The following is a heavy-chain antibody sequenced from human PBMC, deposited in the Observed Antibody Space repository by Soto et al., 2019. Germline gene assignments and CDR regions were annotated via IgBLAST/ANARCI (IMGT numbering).Heavy chain of an antibody. CDR2: INAGNGNT. J-gene: IGHJ6*03. CDR1: GYTFTSFI. D-gene: IGHD6-13*01. CDR3: ARGLGRQQLGNYMDV. Sequence: QVQLVQSGAEVKKPGASVKVSCKASGYTFTSFIMHWVRQAPGQRLEWMGWINAGNGNTKYSQKFQGRVTITSDTSASTAYMELSSLRSEDTAVYYCARGLGRQQLGNYMDVWGKGTTVTVSS. V-gene: IGHV1-3*01.